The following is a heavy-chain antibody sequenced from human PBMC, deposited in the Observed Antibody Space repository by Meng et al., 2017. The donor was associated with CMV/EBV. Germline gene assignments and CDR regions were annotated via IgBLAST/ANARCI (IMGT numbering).Heavy chain of an antibody. Sequence: RDSGPGGVGLARARALAATVSGGAISSSSYYGGWVRQPPGKGPERNGSIYYSGHPYYNPSLKSRVTISVDTSKDQFSLKLSSVTAADTAVYYCARDRRGRLALTFDYWGQGTLVTVSS. J-gene: IGHJ4*02. D-gene: IGHD6-19*01. CDR3: ARDRRGRLALTFDY. CDR2: IYYSGHP. V-gene: IGHV4-39*07. CDR1: GGAISSSSYY.